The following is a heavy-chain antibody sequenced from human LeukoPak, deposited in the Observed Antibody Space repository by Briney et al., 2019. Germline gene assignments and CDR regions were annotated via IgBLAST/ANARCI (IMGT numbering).Heavy chain of an antibody. Sequence: GGSLRLSCAASGFTFSSYTMKWVRQAPGKGLEWVSSISSSSSYIYYVDSVQGRFTISRDDAKNSLYLQMNSLRAEDTAVYYCAKDSFGDYIDYWGQGTLVTVSS. CDR1: GFTFSSYT. J-gene: IGHJ4*02. CDR3: AKDSFGDYIDY. CDR2: ISSSSSYI. V-gene: IGHV3-21*01. D-gene: IGHD3-10*01.